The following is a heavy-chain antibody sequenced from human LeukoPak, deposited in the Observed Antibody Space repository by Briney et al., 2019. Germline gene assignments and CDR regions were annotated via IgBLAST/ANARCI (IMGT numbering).Heavy chain of an antibody. V-gene: IGHV3-53*01. Sequence: GGSLRLSCAVSGLTVSNNYMSWVRQAPGKGLEWVSAIYSGGSTFYADSVKGRFTISRDNSKNTLYLQMNSLRAEDTAVYYCARDPYNSGSSYFDYWGQGTLVSVSS. CDR1: GLTVSNNY. CDR3: ARDPYNSGSSYFDY. CDR2: IYSGGST. D-gene: IGHD3-10*01. J-gene: IGHJ4*02.